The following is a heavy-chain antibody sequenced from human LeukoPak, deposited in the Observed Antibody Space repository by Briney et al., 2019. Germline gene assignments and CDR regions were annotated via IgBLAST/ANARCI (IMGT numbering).Heavy chain of an antibody. J-gene: IGHJ3*02. V-gene: IGHV1-18*01. D-gene: IGHD3-22*01. Sequence: ASVRVSCKASLYTFTRYGIIFVRQAPLDRLERMGCSCAYNVNTNYAQKLKGRVTMTTDTSTSTAYMELRSLRSDDTAVYYCARHFADDYYDSSATSDAFDIWGQGTMVTVSS. CDR2: SCAYNVNT. CDR3: ARHFADDYYDSSATSDAFDI. CDR1: LYTFTRYG.